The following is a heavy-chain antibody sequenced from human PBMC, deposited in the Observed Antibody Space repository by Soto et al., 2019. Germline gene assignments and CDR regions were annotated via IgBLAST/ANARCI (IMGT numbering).Heavy chain of an antibody. J-gene: IGHJ6*03. CDR2: IGGSGGST. Sequence: PGGSLRLSCAASEFTFSSYAMSWVRQAPGKGLEWVSAIGGSGGSTFYADSVKGRFTISRDSSKNTLYLQMSSLRAEDTAVYYCAKGWEYCSAGSCYLFSMDYYMDVWGKGTTVTVSS. CDR1: EFTFSSYA. D-gene: IGHD2-15*01. V-gene: IGHV3-23*01. CDR3: AKGWEYCSAGSCYLFSMDYYMDV.